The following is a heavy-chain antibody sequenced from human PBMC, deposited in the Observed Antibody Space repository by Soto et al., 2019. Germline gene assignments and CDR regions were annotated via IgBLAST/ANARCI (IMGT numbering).Heavy chain of an antibody. V-gene: IGHV4-30-2*01. CDR2: MYHSGSS. D-gene: IGHD2-21*01. CDR1: GASVTSGDYS. Sequence: SETLSLTCTVSGASVTSGDYSGSWIRQTPAKGLEWIGYMYHSGSSYYNPSLKSRITMSVDTSKNQFSLTLRSVTAADTAVYYCARYCGHKAWFASWGQGSLDT. CDR3: ARYCGHKAWFAS. J-gene: IGHJ5*01.